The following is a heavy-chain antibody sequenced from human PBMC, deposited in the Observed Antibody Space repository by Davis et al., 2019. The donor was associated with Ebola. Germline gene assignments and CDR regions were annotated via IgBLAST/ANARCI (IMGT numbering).Heavy chain of an antibody. CDR1: GFAFSSYW. CDR2: IKQDGSKM. V-gene: IGHV3-7*03. D-gene: IGHD1-14*01. CDR3: ARGIGTTSIYFDS. J-gene: IGHJ4*02. Sequence: GESLKISCAASGFAFSSYWMSWVRQAPGKGLEWVANIKQDGSKMYYVDSVKGRFTISRDNAKNSLFLQMNSLRDEDTALYYCARGIGTTSIYFDSRGQGALVSVSS.